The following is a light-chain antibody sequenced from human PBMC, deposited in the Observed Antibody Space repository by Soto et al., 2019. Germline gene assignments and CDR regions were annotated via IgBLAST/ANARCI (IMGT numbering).Light chain of an antibody. J-gene: IGKJ5*01. CDR1: QDINNY. V-gene: IGKV1-33*01. CDR3: QQYSYLIT. CDR2: DAS. Sequence: DIQSTQSPSSLSSSVGDRVTITCRGSQDINNYLYWYQQKLVKAPKLLIYDASNLETGVPSRFSGSGSGTDFTFTISSLQPEDIATYYCQQYSYLITFGQGTRLEIX.